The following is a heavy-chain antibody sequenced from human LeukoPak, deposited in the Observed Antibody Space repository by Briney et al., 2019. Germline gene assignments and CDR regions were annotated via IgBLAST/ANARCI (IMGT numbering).Heavy chain of an antibody. CDR3: AKGRDIVVVPAATHY. J-gene: IGHJ4*02. CDR1: GFTFSSYW. CDR2: ISGSGGST. Sequence: GGSLRLSCEASGFTFSSYWMSWVRQAPGKGLERVSAISGSGGSTYYADSVKGRFTISRDNSKNTLYLQMNSLRAEDTAVYYCAKGRDIVVVPAATHYWGQGTLVTVSS. V-gene: IGHV3-23*01. D-gene: IGHD2-2*01.